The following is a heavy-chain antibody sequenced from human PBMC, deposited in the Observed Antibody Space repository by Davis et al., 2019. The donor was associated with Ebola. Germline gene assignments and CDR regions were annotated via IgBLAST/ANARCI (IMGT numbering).Heavy chain of an antibody. CDR1: GFTFSSYA. J-gene: IGHJ4*02. D-gene: IGHD5-24*01. V-gene: IGHV3-30-3*01. CDR2: ISYDGSNK. CDR3: ARFVEMATISGPRGYFDY. Sequence: GESLKISCAASGFTFSSYAMHWVRQAPGKGLEWVAVISYDGSNKYYADSVKGRFTISRDNSKNTLYLQMNSLRAEDTAAYYCARFVEMATISGPRGYFDYWGQGTLVTVSS.